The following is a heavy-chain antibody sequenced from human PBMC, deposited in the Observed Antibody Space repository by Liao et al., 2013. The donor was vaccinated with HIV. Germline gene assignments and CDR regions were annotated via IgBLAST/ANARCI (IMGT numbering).Heavy chain of an antibody. CDR2: IYYSGST. Sequence: QVQLQESGPGLVKPSETLSLTCTVSGGSISSYYWSWIRQPPGKGLEWIGYIYYSGSTNYNPSLKSRVTISVDTSKNQFSLKLSSVTAADTAVYYCARESYDSSGYYYFQVYYYYYMDVWGKGTTVTVSS. CDR3: ARESYDSSGYYYFQVYYYYYMDV. D-gene: IGHD3-22*01. J-gene: IGHJ6*03. V-gene: IGHV4-59*12. CDR1: GGSISSYY.